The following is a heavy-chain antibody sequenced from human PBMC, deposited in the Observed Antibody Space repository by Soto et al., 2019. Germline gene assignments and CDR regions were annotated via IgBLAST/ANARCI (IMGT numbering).Heavy chain of an antibody. CDR3: ARASSSWYGNWFDP. D-gene: IGHD6-13*01. CDR1: GGSISSYY. J-gene: IGHJ5*02. V-gene: IGHV4-59*08. CDR2: IYYSGST. Sequence: PSETLSLTCTVSGGSISSYYWSWIRQPPGKGLEWIGYIYYSGSTNHNPSLKSRVTISVDTSKNQFSLKLSSVTAADTAVYYCARASSSWYGNWFDPWGQGTLVTVS.